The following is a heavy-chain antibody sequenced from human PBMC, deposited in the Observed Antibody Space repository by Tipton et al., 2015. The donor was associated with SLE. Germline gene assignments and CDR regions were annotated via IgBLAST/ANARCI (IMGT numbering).Heavy chain of an antibody. Sequence: LRLSCIVSGYSISSGYFWGWIRQPPGKGLEWIGTIYHSGSTDYNPSLKSRVTISVDTSKNQFSLKLSSVTAADTAVYYCANYGIVRGFDYWGQGTLVTVSS. CDR1: GYSISSGYF. CDR2: IYHSGST. J-gene: IGHJ4*02. D-gene: IGHD2/OR15-2a*01. V-gene: IGHV4-38-2*02. CDR3: ANYGIVRGFDY.